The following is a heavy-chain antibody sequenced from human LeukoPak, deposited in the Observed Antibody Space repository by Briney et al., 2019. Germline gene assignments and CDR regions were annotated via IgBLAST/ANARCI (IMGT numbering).Heavy chain of an antibody. Sequence: PSETLSLTSTVSGGSISSYYWSWIRQPPGKGLEWIGYIYYSGSTNYNPSLKSRVTISVDTSKNQFSLKLSSVTAADTAVYYCARGTPLRYFDLWGQGTLVTVSS. CDR3: ARGTPLRYFDL. CDR1: GGSISSYY. CDR2: IYYSGST. J-gene: IGHJ4*02. D-gene: IGHD3-3*01. V-gene: IGHV4-59*08.